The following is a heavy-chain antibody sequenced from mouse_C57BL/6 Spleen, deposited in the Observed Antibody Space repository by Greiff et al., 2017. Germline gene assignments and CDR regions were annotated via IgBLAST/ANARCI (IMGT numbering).Heavy chain of an antibody. Sequence: QVQLQQPGAELVRPGSSVKLSCKASGYTFTSYWMHWVKQRPIQGLEWIGNIDPSDSETPYNQKFKDKATLTVDKSSSTASRQLSSLTSEDSAVYYCARSYYSNYPCADWGQGTLVTVAA. V-gene: IGHV1-52*01. D-gene: IGHD2-5*01. CDR3: ARSYYSNYPCAD. J-gene: IGHJ3*01. CDR1: GYTFTSYW. CDR2: IDPSDSET.